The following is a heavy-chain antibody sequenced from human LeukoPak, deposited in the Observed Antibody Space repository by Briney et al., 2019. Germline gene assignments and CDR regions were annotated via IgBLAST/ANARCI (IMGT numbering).Heavy chain of an antibody. CDR3: AKLSSGHDAFDI. V-gene: IGHV3-23*01. CDR1: GFTFSSDA. J-gene: IGHJ3*02. Sequence: GGSLRLSCAASGFTFSSDAMSWVRQAPGKGLEWVSAISGSGGSTYYADSVKGRFTISRDNSKDTLYLQMNSLRAEDTAVYYCAKLSSGHDAFDIWGQGTMVTVSS. CDR2: ISGSGGST. D-gene: IGHD1-26*01.